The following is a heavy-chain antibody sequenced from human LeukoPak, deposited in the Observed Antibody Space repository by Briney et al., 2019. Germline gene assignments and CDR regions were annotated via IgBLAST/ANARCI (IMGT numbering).Heavy chain of an antibody. Sequence: GGSLRLSCAASGFTFNTYSMNWVRQAPGKGLEWVSAISGSGGSTYYADSVKGRFTISRDNSKNTLYLQKNSLRGEDTAVYYWAKWNYYGSGSYPYYFDYWGQGTLVTVSS. CDR3: AKWNYYGSGSYPYYFDY. CDR1: GFTFNTYS. J-gene: IGHJ4*02. CDR2: ISGSGGST. D-gene: IGHD3-10*01. V-gene: IGHV3-23*01.